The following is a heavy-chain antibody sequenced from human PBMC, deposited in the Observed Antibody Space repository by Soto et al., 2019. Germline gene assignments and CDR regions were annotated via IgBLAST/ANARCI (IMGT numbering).Heavy chain of an antibody. CDR1: GCSISSSSYY. D-gene: IGHD3-9*01. Sequence: SETLSLTCTVSGCSISSSSYYWGWILQPPGKGLEWIGSIYYSGSTYYNPSLKSRVTISVDTSKNQFSLKLSSVTAADTAVYYGARVRYFTARGFDPWGQGPMGTGSS. CDR3: ARVRYFTARGFDP. CDR2: IYYSGST. V-gene: IGHV4-39*01. J-gene: IGHJ5*02.